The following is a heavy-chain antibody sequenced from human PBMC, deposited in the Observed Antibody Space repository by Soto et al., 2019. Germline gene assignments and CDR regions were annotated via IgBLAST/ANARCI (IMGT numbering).Heavy chain of an antibody. CDR3: AREASVAALNWFDP. CDR1: GFTFSNYA. D-gene: IGHD6-6*01. CDR2: ILYDGSVQ. J-gene: IGHJ5*02. Sequence: GGSLRLSCAGSGFTFSNYAVNWVRQAPGKGLERVAVILYDGSVQHYADSVKGRFTVSRDNSKNTVYLQMNSLTPEDTATYYCAREASVAALNWFDPWGQGTLVTVSS. V-gene: IGHV3-30-3*01.